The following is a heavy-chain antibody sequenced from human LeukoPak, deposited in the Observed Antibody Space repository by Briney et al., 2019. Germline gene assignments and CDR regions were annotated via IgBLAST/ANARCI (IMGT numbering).Heavy chain of an antibody. D-gene: IGHD3-22*01. J-gene: IGHJ3*02. CDR3: ARDTYYYDNGDFIDAFDI. Sequence: SETLSLTCTVSGGSISTYYWSWVPQSPGKGLEWIGYINYSGRTNSSPSLKSRVAISVDTSKNQFSLRLSSVTAADTAVYYCARDTYYYDNGDFIDAFDIWGQGTMVTVSS. CDR1: GGSISTYY. V-gene: IGHV4-59*01. CDR2: INYSGRT.